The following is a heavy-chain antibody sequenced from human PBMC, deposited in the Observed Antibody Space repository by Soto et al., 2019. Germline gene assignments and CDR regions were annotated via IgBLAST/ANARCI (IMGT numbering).Heavy chain of an antibody. Sequence: GWSLRLSCASSGFTFISYSMNWVRQAPGKGLEWVSYISSSSSTIYYADSAKGRFTISRDNAKNSLYLQMNSLRDEDTAVYYCASSTIYSRRSPSYYFDYWGQGTLVTVSS. V-gene: IGHV3-48*02. J-gene: IGHJ4*02. CDR1: GFTFISYS. CDR2: ISSSSSTI. CDR3: ASSTIYSRRSPSYYFDY. D-gene: IGHD2-15*01.